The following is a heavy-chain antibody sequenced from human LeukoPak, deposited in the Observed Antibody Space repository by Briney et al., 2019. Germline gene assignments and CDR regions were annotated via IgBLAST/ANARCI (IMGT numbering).Heavy chain of an antibody. Sequence: SVKVSCKASGGTFSSYAISWVRQAPGQGLEWMGGIIPIFGAANYAQKFQGRVTITTDESTSTAYMELSSLRSEDTAVYYCARAQYYYGSGSLNWFDPWGQGTLVTVSS. CDR2: IIPIFGAA. V-gene: IGHV1-69*05. J-gene: IGHJ5*02. D-gene: IGHD3-10*01. CDR1: GGTFSSYA. CDR3: ARAQYYYGSGSLNWFDP.